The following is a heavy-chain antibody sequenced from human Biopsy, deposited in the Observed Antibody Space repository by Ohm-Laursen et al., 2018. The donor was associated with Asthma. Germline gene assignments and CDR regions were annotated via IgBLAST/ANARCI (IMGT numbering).Heavy chain of an antibody. CDR2: IYSGGGT. D-gene: IGHD6-19*01. CDR3: AKGDSSGWSHYYFDY. J-gene: IGHJ4*02. V-gene: IGHV3-53*01. Sequence: SLRLSCTASGFTVSSNGMSWVRQPPGKGLGWVSVIYSGGGTFYADSVKGRVTISRDISKNTLSLQMDSLRAEDTAVYYCAKGDSSGWSHYYFDYWGQGTLVTVSS. CDR1: GFTVSSNG.